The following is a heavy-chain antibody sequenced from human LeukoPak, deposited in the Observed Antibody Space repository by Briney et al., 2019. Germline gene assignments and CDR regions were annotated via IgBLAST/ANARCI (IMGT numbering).Heavy chain of an antibody. CDR3: ATQRTWQWSSYYYYYMDV. CDR2: FDPEDGET. J-gene: IGHJ6*03. V-gene: IGHV1-24*01. Sequence: ASVKVSCKVSGYTLTELSMHWVRQAPGKGLEWMGGFDPEDGETIYAQKFQGGVTMTEDTSTDTAYMELSSLRSEDTAVYYCATQRTWQWSSYYYYYMDVWGKGTTVTVSS. D-gene: IGHD6-19*01. CDR1: GYTLTELS.